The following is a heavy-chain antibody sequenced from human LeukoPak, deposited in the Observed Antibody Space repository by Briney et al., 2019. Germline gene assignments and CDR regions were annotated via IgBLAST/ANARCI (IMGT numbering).Heavy chain of an antibody. CDR2: INHSGST. Sequence: SETLSLTCAVYGGSFSGYYWSWIRQPPGKGLGWIGEINHSGSTNYNPSLKSRVTISVDTSKNQFSLKLSSVTAADTAVYYCARVRRITMVRGVIIIGDYWGQGTLVTVSS. D-gene: IGHD3-10*01. CDR1: GGSFSGYY. V-gene: IGHV4-34*01. J-gene: IGHJ4*02. CDR3: ARVRRITMVRGVIIIGDY.